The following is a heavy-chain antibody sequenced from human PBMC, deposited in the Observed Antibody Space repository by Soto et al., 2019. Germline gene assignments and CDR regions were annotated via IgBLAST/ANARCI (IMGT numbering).Heavy chain of an antibody. J-gene: IGHJ5*02. CDR2: ISAYTDNP. V-gene: IGHV1-18*01. Sequence: QVQLVQSGGEVKKPGASVKVSCKASGYTFTNYGVTWVRQAPGQGLEWMGWISAYTDNPNYAQKFQGRVTMTIDTYTTTAYMDLRSLTSDDTAVYYCARVIPGAEAWFGPWGQGTLVTVSS. D-gene: IGHD2-2*01. CDR3: ARVIPGAEAWFGP. CDR1: GYTFTNYG.